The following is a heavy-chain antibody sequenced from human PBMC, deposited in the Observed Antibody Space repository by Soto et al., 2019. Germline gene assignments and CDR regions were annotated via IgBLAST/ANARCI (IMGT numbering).Heavy chain of an antibody. D-gene: IGHD6-6*01. Sequence: PGESLKISCKGSGYSFTSYWISWVRQMPGKGLEWMGRIDPSDSYTNYSPSFQGHVTISADKSISTAYLQWSSLKASDTAMYYCASFAVRSSSSRPRLDYYYGMDVWGQGTTVTVSS. CDR2: IDPSDSYT. CDR1: GYSFTSYW. CDR3: ASFAVRSSSSRPRLDYYYGMDV. J-gene: IGHJ6*02. V-gene: IGHV5-10-1*01.